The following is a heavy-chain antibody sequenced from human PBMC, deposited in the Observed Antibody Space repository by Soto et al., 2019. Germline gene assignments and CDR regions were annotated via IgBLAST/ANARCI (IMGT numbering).Heavy chain of an antibody. Sequence: PSETLSLTCTVSGGSISSYYWSWIRQPPGKGLEWIGYIYYSGSTNYNPSLKSRVTISVDTSKNQFSLKLSSVTAADTAVYYCARGEEGSYHDYYYYYGMDVWGQGTTVTVSS. CDR3: ARGEEGSYHDYYYYYGMDV. J-gene: IGHJ6*02. CDR1: GGSISSYY. D-gene: IGHD1-26*01. CDR2: IYYSGST. V-gene: IGHV4-59*01.